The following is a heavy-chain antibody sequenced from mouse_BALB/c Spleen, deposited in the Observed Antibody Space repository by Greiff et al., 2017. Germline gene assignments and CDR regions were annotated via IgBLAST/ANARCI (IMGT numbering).Heavy chain of an antibody. CDR2: IWAGGST. J-gene: IGHJ3*01. CDR1: GFSLTSYG. D-gene: IGHD1-1*01. CDR3: ARDDYYGSSYSWFAY. Sequence: QVQLKESGPGLVQPSQSLSITCTVSGFSLTSYGVHWVRQSPGKGLEWLGVIWAGGSTNYNSALMSRLSISKDNSKSQVFLKMNSLQTDDTAMYYCARDDYYGSSYSWFAYWGQGTLVTVSA. V-gene: IGHV2-9*02.